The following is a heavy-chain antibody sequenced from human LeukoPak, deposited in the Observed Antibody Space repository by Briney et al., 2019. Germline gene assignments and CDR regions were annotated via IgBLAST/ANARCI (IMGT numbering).Heavy chain of an antibody. Sequence: PAGSLRLSCAASGFTFSDYHMSWIRQAPGKGPECVSYINSRGNVLYYTDSVKGRFTISRDSAKNSLYLQMNDLRGEDTAVYYCARHDVGSYYYGMDVWGQGTTVIVSS. V-gene: IGHV3-11*01. CDR1: GFTFSDYH. CDR2: INSRGNVL. D-gene: IGHD1-1*01. J-gene: IGHJ6*02. CDR3: ARHDVGSYYYGMDV.